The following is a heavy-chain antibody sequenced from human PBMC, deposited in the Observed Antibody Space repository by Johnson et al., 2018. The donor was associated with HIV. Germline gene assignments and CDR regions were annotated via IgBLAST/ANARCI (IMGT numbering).Heavy chain of an antibody. CDR2: IRFDGSNK. CDR1: GFTFSSYG. CDR3: AKCIWGSSLIDAFDI. J-gene: IGHJ3*02. V-gene: IGHV3-30*02. Sequence: QVQLVESGGGVVQPGGSLRLSCAASGFTFSSYGMHWVRQAPGKGLEWVAFIRFDGSNKYYADSVKGRFTISRDNSKNTLHLQMNSLRAEDTAVYYCAKCIWGSSLIDAFDIWGQGTMVTVSS. D-gene: IGHD6-13*01.